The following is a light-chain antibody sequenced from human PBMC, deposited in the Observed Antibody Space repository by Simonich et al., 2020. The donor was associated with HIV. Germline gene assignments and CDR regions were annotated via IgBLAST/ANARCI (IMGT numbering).Light chain of an antibody. CDR3: MQAVQTPPA. CDR1: QSLLHSNGYNY. Sequence: DIVMTQSPLSLPVTPGEPASISCSSRQSLLHSNGYNYLDWYLQKPGQSPQLLIYLGSNRASGVPDRFSGSGSGTDFTLKISRVEAEDVGVYYCMQAVQTPPAFGQGTRLEIK. J-gene: IGKJ5*01. CDR2: LGS. V-gene: IGKV2-28*01.